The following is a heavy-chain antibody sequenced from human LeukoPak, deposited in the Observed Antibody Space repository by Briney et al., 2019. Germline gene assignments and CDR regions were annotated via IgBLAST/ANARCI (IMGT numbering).Heavy chain of an antibody. J-gene: IGHJ4*02. CDR2: ISSSGGST. V-gene: IGHV3-23*01. D-gene: IGHD6-19*01. CDR3: AKGLVSVAGLFDY. Sequence: GGSLRLSCAASGFTFSSYAMSWVRQAPGKGLEWVSGISSSGGSTYYADSVKGRFTISRDNSKNTLYLQMNSLRAEDTAVYYCAKGLVSVAGLFDYWGQGTLVTVSS. CDR1: GFTFSSYA.